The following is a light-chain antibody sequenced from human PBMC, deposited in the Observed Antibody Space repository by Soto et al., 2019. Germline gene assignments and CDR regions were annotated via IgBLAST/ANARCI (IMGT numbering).Light chain of an antibody. J-gene: IGKJ1*01. CDR3: QQYDTYWT. Sequence: DIQMTQSPSTLSASVGDRVIITCRASESIINWLAWYQQKPGKAPNLLIYKASSLKSGVPLRFSGSGSGTEFTLTINSLQPDDFATYYCQQYDTYWTFGQGTKVDIK. CDR1: ESIINW. V-gene: IGKV1-5*03. CDR2: KAS.